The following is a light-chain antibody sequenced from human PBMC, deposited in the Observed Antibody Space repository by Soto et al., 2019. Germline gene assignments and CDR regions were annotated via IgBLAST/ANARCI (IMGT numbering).Light chain of an antibody. CDR3: QQYKNWPRAT. V-gene: IGKV3-15*01. CDR2: RTS. CDR1: QSISSN. Sequence: EIVMTQSPATLSVSPGERATLSCRASQSISSNLAWYQQKPGQAPRLLMFRTSSRATGFPARFSGSGSGTEFNLTISSPQSEDFVVYYCQQYKNWPRATFGGGTKVEIK. J-gene: IGKJ4*01.